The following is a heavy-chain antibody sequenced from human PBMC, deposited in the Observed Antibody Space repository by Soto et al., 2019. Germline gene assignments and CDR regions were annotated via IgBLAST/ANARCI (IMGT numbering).Heavy chain of an antibody. Sequence: GGSLRLSCAASGFTFSSYSMNWVRQVPGKGLEWISYISSSGRTTYYGDSVRGRFTLSRDNAKNSLYLQMNSLRAEDTAVYHCAREQCSGTSCYSSYWGRGTLVTVSS. CDR3: AREQCSGTSCYSSY. V-gene: IGHV3-48*01. J-gene: IGHJ4*02. CDR2: ISSSGRTT. D-gene: IGHD2-15*01. CDR1: GFTFSSYS.